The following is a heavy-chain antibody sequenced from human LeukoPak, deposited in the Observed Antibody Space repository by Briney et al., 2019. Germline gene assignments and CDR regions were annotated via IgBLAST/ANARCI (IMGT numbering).Heavy chain of an antibody. D-gene: IGHD4-11*01. CDR1: GGTFSSYA. V-gene: IGHV1-69*01. CDR3: ARGKNSIDGPTQPDAFDI. Sequence: GASVKVSCKASGGTFSSYAISWVRQAPGQGLEWMGGIIPIFGTANYAQKFQGRVTITADESTSTAYMELSSLRSEDTAVYYCARGKNSIDGPTQPDAFDIWGQGTMVTVSS. CDR2: IIPIFGTA. J-gene: IGHJ3*02.